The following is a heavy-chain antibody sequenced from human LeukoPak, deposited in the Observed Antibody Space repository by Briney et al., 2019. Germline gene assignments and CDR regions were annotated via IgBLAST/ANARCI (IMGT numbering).Heavy chain of an antibody. CDR2: IGWSSDSI. D-gene: IGHD3-10*01. CDR1: GFTFDDYA. V-gene: IGHV3-9*01. Sequence: GGSLRLSCAASGFTFDDYAMHWVRQVPGKGLEWVSGIGWSSDSIGYADSVRGRFTISRDNAKNSLYLQMNSLRAEDTALYYCAKDIRGYYYYMDVWGKGTTVTVSS. CDR3: AKDIRGYYYYMDV. J-gene: IGHJ6*03.